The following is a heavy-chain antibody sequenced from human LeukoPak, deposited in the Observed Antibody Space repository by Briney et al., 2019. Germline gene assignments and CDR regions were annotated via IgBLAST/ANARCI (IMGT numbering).Heavy chain of an antibody. D-gene: IGHD6-25*01. Sequence: PGGSLRLSCAASGFIFSNYWMSWVRQAPGKGLEWVANIKQDGSEKYSVDSVKGRFTISRDNAKNSLYLQMNSLRAEDTAVYYCARRAANAFDIWGQGTMVTVSS. CDR2: IKQDGSEK. V-gene: IGHV3-7*01. J-gene: IGHJ3*02. CDR1: GFIFSNYW. CDR3: ARRAANAFDI.